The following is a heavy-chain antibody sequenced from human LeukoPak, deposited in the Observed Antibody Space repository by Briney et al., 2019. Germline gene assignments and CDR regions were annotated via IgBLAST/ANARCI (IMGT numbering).Heavy chain of an antibody. D-gene: IGHD6-13*01. Sequence: SQTLSLTCTVSGGSISSGSYYWSWIRQPPGKGLEWIGYIYYSGSTNYNPSLKSRVTISVDTSKNQFSLKLSSVTAADTAVYYCARLGDSSSWYRALDYWGQGTLVTVSS. CDR1: GGSISSGSYY. CDR3: ARLGDSSSWYRALDY. J-gene: IGHJ4*02. V-gene: IGHV4-61*01. CDR2: IYYSGST.